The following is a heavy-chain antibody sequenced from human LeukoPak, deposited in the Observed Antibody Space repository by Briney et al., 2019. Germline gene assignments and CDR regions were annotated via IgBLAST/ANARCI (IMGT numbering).Heavy chain of an antibody. Sequence: GRSLRLSCAASGFTFSNYAMSWVRQAPGRGLEWVSGSSGRGGDTYYADSVKGRFTISRDNSKNTLYLQMNSLTAEDTAVYYCARAGNIRFDYWGQGILVTVSS. V-gene: IGHV3-23*01. CDR3: ARAGNIRFDY. CDR2: SSGRGGDT. D-gene: IGHD1/OR15-1a*01. J-gene: IGHJ4*02. CDR1: GFTFSNYA.